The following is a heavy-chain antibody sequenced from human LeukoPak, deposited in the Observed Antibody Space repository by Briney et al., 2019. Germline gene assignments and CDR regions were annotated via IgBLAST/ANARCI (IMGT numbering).Heavy chain of an antibody. CDR1: GGSFSGYY. CDR2: IYTSGTI. Sequence: SETLSLTCAVYGGSFSGYYWSWIRQPAGTALEWIGRIYTSGTITYNPSLKSRVTMSVDTSKNQFSLKLTSVTAADTAVYYCSSLEVSSSWRYWGQGTLVTVSS. CDR3: SSLEVSSSWRY. J-gene: IGHJ4*02. V-gene: IGHV4-59*10. D-gene: IGHD6-13*01.